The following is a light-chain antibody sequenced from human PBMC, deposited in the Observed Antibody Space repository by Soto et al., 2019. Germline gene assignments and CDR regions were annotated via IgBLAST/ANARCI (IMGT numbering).Light chain of an antibody. CDR1: QSLLYSNGYNY. J-gene: IGKJ1*01. V-gene: IGKV2-28*01. CDR3: MQALQSRT. Sequence: DIVMTQSPLSLPVTPGEPASISCRSSQSLLYSNGYNYLDWYLQKPGQSPQLLIYLGSNRASGVPDRFSGSGSGTDFTLKISRVEAEDVGVYYCMQALQSRTFGQGTKVKIK. CDR2: LGS.